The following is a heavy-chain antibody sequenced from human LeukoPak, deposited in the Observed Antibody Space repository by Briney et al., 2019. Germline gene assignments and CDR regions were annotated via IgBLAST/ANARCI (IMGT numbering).Heavy chain of an antibody. CDR1: GFTVSSNY. Sequence: GGSLRLSCAASGFTVSSNYMSWVRQAPGKGLEWVSVIYSGGSTYYADSVKGRFTISRDNSKNTLYLQMNSLRAEDTAVYYCAREPAESYYYDSSGGDYWGQGTLVTVSS. V-gene: IGHV3-53*01. J-gene: IGHJ4*02. CDR3: AREPAESYYYDSSGGDY. CDR2: IYSGGST. D-gene: IGHD3-22*01.